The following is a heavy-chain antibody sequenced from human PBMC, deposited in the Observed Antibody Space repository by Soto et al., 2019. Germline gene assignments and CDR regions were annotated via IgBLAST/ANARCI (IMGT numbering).Heavy chain of an antibody. CDR1: VNSISTGPSY. V-gene: IGHV4-39*01. D-gene: IGHD3-22*01. J-gene: IGHJ4*02. CDR3: AGLYPYESSGYHLNY. Sequence: PETMYSTSPGSVNSISTGPSYWGWIRKPPGQGLEWVGSIYYLGNTYYNSSLGSRVIISVDKSKNQFSLKLSSVTAADTAVYYCAGLYPYESSGYHLNYWGQGTQVTVSS. CDR2: IYYLGNT.